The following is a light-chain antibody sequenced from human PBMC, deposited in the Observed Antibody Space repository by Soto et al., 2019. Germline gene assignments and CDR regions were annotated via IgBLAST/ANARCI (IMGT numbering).Light chain of an antibody. V-gene: IGKV1-39*01. J-gene: IGKJ1*01. CDR3: QQCYSSPRT. CDR2: AAS. CDR1: QSISTY. Sequence: DIQMTQSPSTLSASVGDRVTITCRASQSISTYLNWYQQKVGRAPNLLIYAASSLQSGVPSRFSGGGSRTDFTLTISSLQPEDFAMYFCQQCYSSPRTFGQGTKVEIK.